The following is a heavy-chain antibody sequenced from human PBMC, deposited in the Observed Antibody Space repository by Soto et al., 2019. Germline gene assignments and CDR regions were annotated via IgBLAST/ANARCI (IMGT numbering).Heavy chain of an antibody. J-gene: IGHJ5*02. CDR2: IFHSGFT. V-gene: IGHV4-38-2*01. CDR1: DHSISSGYY. D-gene: IGHD6-6*01. Sequence: SETLSLTCAVSDHSISSGYYWAWIRQPPGKGLEWIGSIFHSGFTYHNPSLKSRVTISIDTSKNQFSLKLTSVTAADTAVYYCAREYSSSWNLLDPWGQGTLVPVSS. CDR3: AREYSSSWNLLDP.